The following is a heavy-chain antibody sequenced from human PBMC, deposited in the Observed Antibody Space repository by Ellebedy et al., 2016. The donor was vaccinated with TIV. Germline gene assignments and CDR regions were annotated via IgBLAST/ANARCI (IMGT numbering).Heavy chain of an antibody. J-gene: IGHJ5*02. CDR3: SRGGYSYGYGGNWFDP. CDR2: IIPLFGTA. Sequence: AASVKVSCKASGGTFSSYAISWVRQAPGQGLEWMGGIIPLFGTAKYVQKFQGRVTITADESTSTAYMELSSLSSEDTAVYFCSRGGYSYGYGGNWFDPWGQGTLVTVSS. CDR1: GGTFSSYA. D-gene: IGHD5-18*01. V-gene: IGHV1-69*13.